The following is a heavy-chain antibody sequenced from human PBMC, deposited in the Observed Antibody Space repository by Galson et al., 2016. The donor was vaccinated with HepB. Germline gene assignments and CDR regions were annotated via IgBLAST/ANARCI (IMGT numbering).Heavy chain of an antibody. J-gene: IGHJ4*02. D-gene: IGHD4-11*01. CDR1: GGSFSNYG. V-gene: IGHV1-69*13. CDR3: AVDTTVISKGFDY. Sequence: SVKVSCKASGGSFSNYGFNWVRQAPGQGLGWMGGIIPIFRTTNYAQNFQGRVTITADESTSTAYMELSSLRSEDTAVYYCAVDTTVISKGFDYWGQGTLVIVSS. CDR2: IIPIFRTT.